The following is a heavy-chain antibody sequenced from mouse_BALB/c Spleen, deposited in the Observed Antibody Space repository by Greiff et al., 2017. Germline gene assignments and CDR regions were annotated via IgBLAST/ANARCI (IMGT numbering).Heavy chain of an antibody. V-gene: IGHV2-6-7*01. J-gene: IGHJ4*01. CDR2: IWGDGST. Sequence: QVQLQQSGPGLVAPSQSLSITCTVSGFSLTGYGVNWVRQPPGKGLEWLGMIWGDGSTDYNSALKSRLSISKDNSKSQVFLKMNSLQTDDTARYYCARELGGSSLLYAMDYWGQGTSVTVSS. CDR3: ARELGGSSLLYAMDY. D-gene: IGHD1-1*01. CDR1: GFSLTGYG.